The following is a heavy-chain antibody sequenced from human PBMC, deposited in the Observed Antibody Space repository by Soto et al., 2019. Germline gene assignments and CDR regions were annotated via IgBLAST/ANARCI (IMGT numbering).Heavy chain of an antibody. D-gene: IGHD5-18*01. CDR1: GYRFSSSW. Sequence: PGESLKISCQGTGYRFSSSWIGWVRQKPGKGLEWLGDIYPGDSDTRYSPAFEGQVTISADKSISTAYLQWSSLKASDTAMYYCASPTYSYGVLGAFDIWGQGTMVTVSS. V-gene: IGHV5-51*01. CDR2: IYPGDSDT. CDR3: ASPTYSYGVLGAFDI. J-gene: IGHJ3*02.